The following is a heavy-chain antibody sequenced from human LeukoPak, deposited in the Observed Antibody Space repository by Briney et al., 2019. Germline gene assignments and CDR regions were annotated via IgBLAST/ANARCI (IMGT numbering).Heavy chain of an antibody. V-gene: IGHV4-31*03. Sequence: SQTLSLTCTVSGGSLSSGGYYWGWVRQHPGKGLEGVGYIYYSGSTYYNPSLKSRVTLSVDTSKNQFSLKLSSVTAADTAVYYCAREAPQLRFDYYYGMDVWGQGTTVTVSS. J-gene: IGHJ6*02. D-gene: IGHD3-10*01. CDR1: GGSLSSGGYY. CDR3: AREAPQLRFDYYYGMDV. CDR2: IYYSGST.